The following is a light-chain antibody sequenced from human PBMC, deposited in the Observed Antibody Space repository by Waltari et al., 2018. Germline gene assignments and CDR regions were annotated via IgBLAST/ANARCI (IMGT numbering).Light chain of an antibody. V-gene: IGLV1-47*02. J-gene: IGLJ1*01. CDR2: GNN. CDR3: AAWDDSLSGSYV. Sequence: QSVLTQPPSASGTPGQRVTIPCSGRSSNIGSNYVYWYPQLPGTAPKLLIYGNNQRPSGVPDRFSGSKSGTSASLAISGLRSEDEADYYCAAWDDSLSGSYVFGPGTKVTIL. CDR1: SSNIGSNY.